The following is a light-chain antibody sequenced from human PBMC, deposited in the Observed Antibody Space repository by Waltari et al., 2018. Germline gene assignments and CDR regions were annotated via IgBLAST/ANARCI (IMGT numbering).Light chain of an antibody. CDR3: QQYNIYSPQA. J-gene: IGKJ1*01. CDR2: DSS. CDR1: QTIDNY. Sequence: DIQMTQSPSPLSASVGARVTITCRASQTIDNYLAWYQQKPGEAPKVMFYDSSTLETGVPSRFSGSGFGTDFSLTISSLQPDDFATYWCQQYNIYSPQAFGQGTKVEVK. V-gene: IGKV1-5*01.